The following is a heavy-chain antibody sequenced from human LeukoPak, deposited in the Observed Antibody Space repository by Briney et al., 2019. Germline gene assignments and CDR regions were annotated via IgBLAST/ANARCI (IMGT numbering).Heavy chain of an antibody. J-gene: IGHJ5*02. CDR2: IRYDGSNK. D-gene: IGHD6-13*01. CDR1: GFTFSSYA. V-gene: IGHV3-30*02. Sequence: GGSLRLSCAASGFTFSSYAMHWVRQAPGKGLEWVAFIRYDGSNKYYADSVKGRFTISRDNSKNTLYLQMNSLRAEDTAVYYCAKNIAAAVSDWFDPWGQGTLVTVSS. CDR3: AKNIAAAVSDWFDP.